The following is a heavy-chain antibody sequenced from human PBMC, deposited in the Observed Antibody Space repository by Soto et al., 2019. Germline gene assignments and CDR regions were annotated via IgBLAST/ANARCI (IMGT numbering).Heavy chain of an antibody. V-gene: IGHV1-8*01. Sequence: ASVKVSCKASGYTFTSYDINWVRQATGQGLEWMGWMNANSGNTDYAQKFQGRVTMTTDTSTSTAYMELRSLRSDDTAVYYCARDPPPPDYWGQGTLVTVSS. CDR3: ARDPPPPDY. CDR2: MNANSGNT. J-gene: IGHJ4*02. CDR1: GYTFTSYD.